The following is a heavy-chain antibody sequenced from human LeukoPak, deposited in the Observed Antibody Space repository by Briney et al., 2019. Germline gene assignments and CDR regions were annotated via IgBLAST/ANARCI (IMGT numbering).Heavy chain of an antibody. D-gene: IGHD3-22*01. CDR2: IDWDDDK. Sequence: SGPALVKPTQTLTLTCTFSGFSLSTSGMCVSWIRQPPGKALEWLARIDWDDDKYYSTSLKTRLTISKDTSKNQVVLTMTNMDPVDTATYYCARINLVYYYDSSGYSGTNDAFDIWGQGTMVTVSS. CDR3: ARINLVYYYDSSGYSGTNDAFDI. V-gene: IGHV2-70*11. CDR1: GFSLSTSGMC. J-gene: IGHJ3*02.